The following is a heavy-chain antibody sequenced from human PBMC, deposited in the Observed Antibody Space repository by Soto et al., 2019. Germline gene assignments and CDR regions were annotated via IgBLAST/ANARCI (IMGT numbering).Heavy chain of an antibody. V-gene: IGHV3-23*01. CDR2: ISGSGGST. Sequence: EVQLLESGGGLVQPGGSLRLSCAASGFTFSSYAMSWVRQAPGKGLEWVSAISGSGGSTYYADSVKGRFTISRDNSKNTLYLQMNSLRAEDTAVYYCANPRLIYVVVPAANEFDYWGQGTLVTVSS. D-gene: IGHD2-2*01. CDR3: ANPRLIYVVVPAANEFDY. J-gene: IGHJ4*02. CDR1: GFTFSSYA.